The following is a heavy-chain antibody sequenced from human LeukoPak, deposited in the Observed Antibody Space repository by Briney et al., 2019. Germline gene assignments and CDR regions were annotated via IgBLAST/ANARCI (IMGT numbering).Heavy chain of an antibody. J-gene: IGHJ1*01. CDR2: ISAYNGYT. CDR1: GYTFTNYG. CDR3: ARGKAVTTEVTQHFQH. Sequence: ASVKASCKASGYTFTNYGLSWVRLAPGQGLEWMGWISAYNGYTDYAQKLQFRVTMTTDTSTSTAYMELRSLRSDDTAVYYCARGKAVTTEVTQHFQHWGQGTLVSVSS. V-gene: IGHV1-18*01. D-gene: IGHD4-23*01.